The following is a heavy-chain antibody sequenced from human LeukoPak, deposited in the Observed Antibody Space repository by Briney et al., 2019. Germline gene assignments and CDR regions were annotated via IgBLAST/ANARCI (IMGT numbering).Heavy chain of an antibody. D-gene: IGHD6-19*01. J-gene: IGHJ4*02. Sequence: TGGSLRLSCAASGFTFSNYAMRWFRQAPGKGLEWVSSISANGAGTYYADSVKGRFTISRDNSKNTVYLQMNSLRAEDTAVYYCAKDSGNSGWYVDNWGQGTLVTVSS. CDR1: GFTFSNYA. V-gene: IGHV3-23*01. CDR3: AKDSGNSGWYVDN. CDR2: ISANGAGT.